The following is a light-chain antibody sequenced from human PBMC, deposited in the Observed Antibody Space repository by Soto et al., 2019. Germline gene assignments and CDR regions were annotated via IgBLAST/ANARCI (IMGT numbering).Light chain of an antibody. CDR2: GNN. CDR3: ATWDNTMSAEV. Sequence: QSVLTQPPSVSAAPGQKVTISCFGSNSNIGKNYVSWYQQLPGTAPKLLIYGNNNRHSGITDRISGSKSGTSATLGITGLQHGDEADYYCATWDNTMSAEVFGGGNKVTVL. CDR1: NSNIGKNY. J-gene: IGLJ3*02. V-gene: IGLV1-51*01.